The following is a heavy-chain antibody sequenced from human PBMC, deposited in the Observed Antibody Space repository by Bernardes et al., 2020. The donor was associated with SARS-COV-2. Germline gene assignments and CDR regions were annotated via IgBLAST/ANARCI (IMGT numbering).Heavy chain of an antibody. J-gene: IGHJ5*02. CDR1: GFTLKNYV. CDR2: ITAVDAT. Sequence: GGSLRLSCAASGFTLKNYVMTWVRQPPGKGLEWVSSITAVDATYYAASVKGRFTISRDNSRDTVFLQMSSLGVEDTALYYCAGGKDATHLDWFDPWGQGTLVTVSS. V-gene: IGHV3-23*01. CDR3: AGGKDATHLDWFDP.